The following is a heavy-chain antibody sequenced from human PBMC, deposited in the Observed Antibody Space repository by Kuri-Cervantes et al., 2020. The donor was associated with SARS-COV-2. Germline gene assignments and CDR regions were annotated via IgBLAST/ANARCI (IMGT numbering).Heavy chain of an antibody. D-gene: IGHD3-22*01. Sequence: SETLSLTCDVSGGVIIGDGYSWSWIRQPPGKGLEWIGYIYHTGTPYYNPSLRSRVTISVDTSKNQFSLKLSSVTAADTAVYYCARATYYYDSSGYYSDYWGQGTLVTVSS. J-gene: IGHJ4*02. CDR3: ARATYYYDSSGYYSDY. V-gene: IGHV4-30-2*01. CDR2: IYHTGTP. CDR1: GGVIIGDGYS.